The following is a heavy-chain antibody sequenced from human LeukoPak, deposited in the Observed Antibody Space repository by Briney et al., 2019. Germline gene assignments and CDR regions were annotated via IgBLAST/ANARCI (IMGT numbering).Heavy chain of an antibody. Sequence: ASVKVSCKASGYTFTSYYMHWVRQAPGQGLEWMGIINPSGGSTSYAQKFQGRVTMTRDTSTSTVYMELSSLRSEDTAVYYCASLGSGSSPIIDFDYWGQGTLVTVSP. D-gene: IGHD3-10*01. CDR1: GYTFTSYY. V-gene: IGHV1-46*01. CDR2: INPSGGST. J-gene: IGHJ4*02. CDR3: ASLGSGSSPIIDFDY.